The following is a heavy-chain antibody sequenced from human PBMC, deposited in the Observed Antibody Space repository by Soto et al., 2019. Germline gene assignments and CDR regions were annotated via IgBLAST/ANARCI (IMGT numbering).Heavy chain of an antibody. J-gene: IGHJ3*02. CDR1: GFTVSGNY. Sequence: EVQLVESGGGLVQPGGSLRLSCAASGFTVSGNYMSWVRQAPGQGLEWVSVIYAAGSTYYIDSVNGRFTSSRDNSKTPVYLQMTSLRAEDTAVYYCASDIFKAGATGVFDIWGQGTRVSVSS. CDR2: IYAAGST. D-gene: IGHD1-1*01. V-gene: IGHV3-66*01. CDR3: ASDIFKAGATGVFDI.